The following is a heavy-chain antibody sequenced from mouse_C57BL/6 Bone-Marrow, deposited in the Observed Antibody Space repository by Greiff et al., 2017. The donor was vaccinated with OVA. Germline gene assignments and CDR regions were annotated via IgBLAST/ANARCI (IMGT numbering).Heavy chain of an antibody. CDR1: GYTFTSYW. CDR2: INPRSGYT. D-gene: IGHD2-14*01. CDR3: AREGLYYRFDY. Sequence: QVKLQQSGAELAKPGASVKLSCKASGYTFTSYWMHWVNQRPGQGLEWIGYINPRSGYTKYNQKFKDKATLTADKYSSTAYMQLSSLTYEDSAVYYCAREGLYYRFDYWGKGTTLTVSS. V-gene: IGHV1-7*01. J-gene: IGHJ2*01.